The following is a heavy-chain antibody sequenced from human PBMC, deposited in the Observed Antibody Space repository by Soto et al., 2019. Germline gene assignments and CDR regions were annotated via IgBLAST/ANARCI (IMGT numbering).Heavy chain of an antibody. CDR2: IYYSGST. V-gene: IGHV4-59*01. J-gene: IGHJ3*02. Sequence: SETLSLTCTVSGGSISSYYWSWIRQPPGKGLEWIGYIYYSGSTNYNPSLKSRVTISVDTSKNQFSLKLSSVTAADTAVYYCARDSGYYDFWSGSRDAFDIWGQGTMVTVS. D-gene: IGHD3-3*01. CDR3: ARDSGYYDFWSGSRDAFDI. CDR1: GGSISSYY.